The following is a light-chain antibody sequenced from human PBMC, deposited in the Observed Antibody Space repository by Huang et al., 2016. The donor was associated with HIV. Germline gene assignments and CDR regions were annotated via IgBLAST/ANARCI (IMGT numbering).Light chain of an antibody. CDR2: GSS. CDR3: QQYGSLPYT. J-gene: IGKJ2*01. V-gene: IGKV3-20*01. CDR1: QSVSSGD. Sequence: ETLLSQFPGTLSLSPGERATLSFRASQSVSSGDLAWYQQKFGQAPRLLIYGSSIRATGIPDRFSGSGSGTDFTLTITRLEPEDFAEYSCQQYGSLPYTFGQGTKLEIK.